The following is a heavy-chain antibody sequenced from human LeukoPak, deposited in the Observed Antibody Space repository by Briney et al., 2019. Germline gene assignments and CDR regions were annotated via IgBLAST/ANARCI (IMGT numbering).Heavy chain of an antibody. D-gene: IGHD3-3*01. CDR2: IYYSGST. V-gene: IGHV4-39*07. CDR3: ARAVYSLYYDFWSGYHAHFDY. CDR1: GGSISSSSYY. Sequence: SETLSLTCTVSGGSISSSSYYWGWIRQPPGKGLEWIGSIYYSGSTYYNPSLKSRVTISVDTSKNQFSLKLSSVTAADTAVYYCARAVYSLYYDFWSGYHAHFDYWGQGTLVTVSS. J-gene: IGHJ4*02.